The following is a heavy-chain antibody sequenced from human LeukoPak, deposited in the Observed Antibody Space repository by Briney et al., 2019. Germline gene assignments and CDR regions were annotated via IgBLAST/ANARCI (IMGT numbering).Heavy chain of an antibody. CDR3: ARGSLWFGEHDDY. CDR2: INPNSGGT. CDR1: GYTFTGYY. D-gene: IGHD3-10*01. Sequence: ASVKVSCKASGYTFTGYYMHWGRQAPGQGLEWMGWINPNSGGTNYAQKFQGRVTMTRDTSIRTAYMELSRLRSDDTAVYYCARGSLWFGEHDDYWGHGTLVTVSS. J-gene: IGHJ4*01. V-gene: IGHV1-2*02.